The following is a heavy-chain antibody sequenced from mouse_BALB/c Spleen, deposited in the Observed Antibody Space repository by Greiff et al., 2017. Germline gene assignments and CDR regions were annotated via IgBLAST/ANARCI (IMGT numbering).Heavy chain of an antibody. V-gene: IGHV2-9*02. Sequence: VQLQESGPGLVAPSQSLSITCTVSGFSLTSYGVHWVRQPPGKGLEWLGVIWAGGSTNYNSALMSRLSISKDNSKSQVFLKMNSLQTDDTAMYYCAPLMITTRGFAYWGQGTLVTVSA. CDR1: GFSLTSYG. D-gene: IGHD2-4*01. J-gene: IGHJ3*01. CDR2: IWAGGST. CDR3: APLMITTRGFAY.